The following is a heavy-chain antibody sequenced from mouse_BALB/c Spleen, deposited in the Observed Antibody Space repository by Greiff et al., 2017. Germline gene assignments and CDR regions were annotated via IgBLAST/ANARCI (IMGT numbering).Heavy chain of an antibody. Sequence: ESGPGLVKPSQSLSLTCSVTGYSITSGYYWNWIRQFPGNKLEWMGYISYDGSNNYNPSLKNRISFTRDTSKNQFFLKLNSVTTEDTATYYCAGGNYAWFAYWGQGTLVTVAA. V-gene: IGHV3-6*02. CDR1: GYSITSGYY. CDR3: AGGNYAWFAY. CDR2: ISYDGSN. J-gene: IGHJ3*01. D-gene: IGHD2-1*01.